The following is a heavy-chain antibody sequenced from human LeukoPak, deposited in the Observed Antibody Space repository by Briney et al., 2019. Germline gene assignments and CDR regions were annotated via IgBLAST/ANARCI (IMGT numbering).Heavy chain of an antibody. Sequence: GGSLRLSCVAPGFSFTDSWMSWVRQPPGKGLEWVVNIKPDGTEKYYVDPLKSRFTVSRENAKNSLYLQMSSLRAEDTAVYYCARVRYGNYFDYWGQGTLVTVSS. CDR1: GFSFTDSW. J-gene: IGHJ4*02. D-gene: IGHD3-16*02. CDR2: IKPDGTEK. CDR3: ARVRYGNYFDY. V-gene: IGHV3-7*04.